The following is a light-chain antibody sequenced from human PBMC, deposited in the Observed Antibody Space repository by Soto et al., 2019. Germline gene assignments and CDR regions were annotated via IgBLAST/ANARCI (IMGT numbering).Light chain of an antibody. V-gene: IGKV3-20*01. CDR3: EQYGSSPPFT. CDR1: QSVSSSY. J-gene: IGKJ2*01. Sequence: EIVLTQSPGTLSLSPGERATLSCRASQSVSSSYLAWYQQKPGQAPRLLIYGASSRATGIPDRFSCSGSGTDFTLTISRLEPADVAVYYCEQYGSSPPFTFGQGTKLEIK. CDR2: GAS.